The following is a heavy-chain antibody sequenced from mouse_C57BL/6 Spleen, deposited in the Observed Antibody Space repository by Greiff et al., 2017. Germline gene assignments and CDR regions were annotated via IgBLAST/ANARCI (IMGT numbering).Heavy chain of an antibody. Sequence: QVQLQQPGAELVRPGSSVKLSCKASGYTFTSYWMHWVKQRPIQGLEWIGNIDPTDSETNYNQKFKDKATLTVDKSSSTAYMQLSSLTSEDSAVXYCARSYGNPPYYFDYWGQGTTLTVSA. CDR1: GYTFTSYW. J-gene: IGHJ2*01. CDR3: ARSYGNPPYYFDY. D-gene: IGHD2-1*01. V-gene: IGHV1-52*01. CDR2: IDPTDSET.